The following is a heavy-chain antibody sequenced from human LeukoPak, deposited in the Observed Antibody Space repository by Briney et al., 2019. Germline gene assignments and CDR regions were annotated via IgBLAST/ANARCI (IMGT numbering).Heavy chain of an antibody. J-gene: IGHJ4*02. CDR1: GFTFSGSA. D-gene: IGHD5-12*01. CDR3: AKGPQLYSGYHPDY. Sequence: GGSLSLSCAASGFTFSGSAMTWVRQAPGKGLQWVSTITGSDDKTHYADSVKGRFTISRDFSKNMVHLHMNSLRVVDTAIYYCAKGPQLYSGYHPDYWGQGTLVTVSS. V-gene: IGHV3-23*01. CDR2: ITGSDDKT.